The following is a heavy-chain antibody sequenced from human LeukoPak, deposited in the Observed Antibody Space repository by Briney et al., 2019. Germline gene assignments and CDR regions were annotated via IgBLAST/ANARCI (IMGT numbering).Heavy chain of an antibody. Sequence: SETLSLTCAVYGGSFSGYYWSWIRQPPGKGLEWIGEINHSGSTNYNPSLKSRVTISVDTSKNQFSLKLSSVTAADTAVYYCARRVQLWRYYYYYMDVWGKGTTVTVSS. J-gene: IGHJ6*03. V-gene: IGHV4-34*01. CDR1: GGSFSGYY. D-gene: IGHD5-18*01. CDR3: ARRVQLWRYYYYYMDV. CDR2: INHSGST.